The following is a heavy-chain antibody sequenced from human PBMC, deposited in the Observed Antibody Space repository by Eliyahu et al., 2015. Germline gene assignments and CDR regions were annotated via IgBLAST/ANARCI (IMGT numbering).Heavy chain of an antibody. J-gene: IGHJ3*02. CDR2: ISYDGSNK. CDR3: ARGARIVGAVDAFDI. D-gene: IGHD1-26*01. V-gene: IGHV3-30*01. Sequence: QVQLVESGGGVVQPGRSLRLSCAXXGFTXXSYAMHWVRQAPGKGLEWVAVISYDGSNKYYADSVKGRFTISRDNSKNTLYLQMNSLRAEDTAVYYCARGARIVGAVDAFDIWGQGTMVTVSS. CDR1: GFTXXSYA.